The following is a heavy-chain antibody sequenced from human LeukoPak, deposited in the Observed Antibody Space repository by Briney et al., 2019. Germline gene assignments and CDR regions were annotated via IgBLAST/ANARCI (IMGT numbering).Heavy chain of an antibody. CDR1: GGSISSSSYY. CDR2: IYYSGST. CDR3: ASTKRSYDFWSGEGGYYFDY. D-gene: IGHD3-3*01. Sequence: SETLSLTCTVSGGSISSSSYYWGWIRQPPGKGLEWIGSIYYSGSTYYNPSLKSRVTISVDTSKNQFSLKLSSVNAADTAVYYCASTKRSYDFWSGEGGYYFDYWGQGTLVTVSS. V-gene: IGHV4-39*01. J-gene: IGHJ4*02.